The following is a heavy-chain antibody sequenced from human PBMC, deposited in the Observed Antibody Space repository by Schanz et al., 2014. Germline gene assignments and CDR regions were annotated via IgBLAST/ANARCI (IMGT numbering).Heavy chain of an antibody. J-gene: IGHJ4*02. Sequence: EVQLVESGGGLVKPGGSLRLSCTASGFSFDSYNMNWVRPSPGKGLEWVAFLSFDSRHIYYADSVKGRFTISRDNAKSPLPLQMNSLRADDTAVYYCARDGVAATTDFEYWGQGALVTVSS. D-gene: IGHD1-1*01. CDR3: ARDGVAATTDFEY. CDR2: LSFDSRHI. CDR1: GFSFDSYN. V-gene: IGHV3-21*06.